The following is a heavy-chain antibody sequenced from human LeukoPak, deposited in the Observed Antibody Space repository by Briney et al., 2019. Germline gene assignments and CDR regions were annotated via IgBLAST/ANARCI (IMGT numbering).Heavy chain of an antibody. CDR2: IKQDGSEK. Sequence: GGSLKLSCAASGFTFSSYWMSWVRQAPGKGLEWVANIKQDGSEKYYVDSVKGRFTISRDNAKNSLYLQMNSLRAEDAAVHYCAIKGYFDYWGQGTLVTVSS. J-gene: IGHJ4*02. V-gene: IGHV3-7*01. CDR1: GFTFSSYW. CDR3: AIKGYFDY.